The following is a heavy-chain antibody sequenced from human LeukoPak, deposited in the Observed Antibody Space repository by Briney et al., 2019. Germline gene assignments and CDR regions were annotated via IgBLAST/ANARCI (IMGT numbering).Heavy chain of an antibody. D-gene: IGHD3-22*01. CDR1: GDFISSSSYY. Sequence: PSETLSLTCTVSGDFISSSSYYWGWIRQPPGKGLEWIGDVYYTGRIYYNPSLKSRVFISIDTSKNYFSLNLNFVTAADTAVYYCARRRYYDSTGYFEWGRGSLVTVSS. CDR2: VYYTGRI. CDR3: ARRRYYDSTGYFE. V-gene: IGHV4-39*02. J-gene: IGHJ1*01.